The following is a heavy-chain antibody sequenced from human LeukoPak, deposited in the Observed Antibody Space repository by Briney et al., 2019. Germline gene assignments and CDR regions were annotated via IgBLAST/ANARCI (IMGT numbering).Heavy chain of an antibody. CDR2: INTRGSL. CDR1: GGSISSGSYY. J-gene: IGHJ3*02. CDR3: ARLMLPAAKGAFDI. Sequence: SQTLSLTCTVSGGSISSGSYYWSWIRQPAGKGLEWIGRINTRGSLNYNPSLKSRVTISVDTSKNQFSLKLSSVTAADTAVYYCARLMLPAAKGAFDIWGQGTMVTVSS. V-gene: IGHV4-61*02. D-gene: IGHD2-2*01.